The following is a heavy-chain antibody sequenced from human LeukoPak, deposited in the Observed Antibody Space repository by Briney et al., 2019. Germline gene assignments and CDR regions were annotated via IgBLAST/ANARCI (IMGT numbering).Heavy chain of an antibody. CDR3: ARGLPKAVFGMVIED. J-gene: IGHJ1*01. V-gene: IGHV1-8*01. CDR1: GYPFTSYN. D-gene: IGHD3-3*01. Sequence: ASVKVSCKASGYPFTSYNVNWVRQATGQGLEWMGWMNTNSGNTGYSQNFQGRVTMTRDTSISTAYMELSSLMSEDTAVYYYARGLPKAVFGMVIEDWGQGTLVTVSS. CDR2: MNTNSGNT.